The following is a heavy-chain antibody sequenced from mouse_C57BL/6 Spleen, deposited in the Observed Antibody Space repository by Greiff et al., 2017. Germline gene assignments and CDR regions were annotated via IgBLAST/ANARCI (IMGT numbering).Heavy chain of an antibody. J-gene: IGHJ2*01. CDR1: GYTFTSYW. D-gene: IGHD2-3*01. CDR2: IDPSASYT. CDR3: TRDGKVYFDY. Sequence: QVQLQQPGAELVKPGASVTLSCKASGYTFTSYWMQWVKQRPGQGLEWIVEIDPSASYTNYNQKFKGKATLTVDTSSRTAYMQLSSLTSEDAADYDCTRDGKVYFDYWGQGTTLPVSS. V-gene: IGHV1-50*01.